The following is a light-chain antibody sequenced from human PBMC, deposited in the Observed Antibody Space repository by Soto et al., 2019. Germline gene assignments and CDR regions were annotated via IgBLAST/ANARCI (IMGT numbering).Light chain of an antibody. V-gene: IGLV2-8*01. Sequence: QSALTQPPSASGSPGQSVTISCTGTSSDVGSYNYVSWYQQHPGKAPQLMIYEVSMRPSGVPDRFSGSKSGNTASLTVSGLQAEDEADYYCSSYAGSNNFVFGTGTKVTVL. J-gene: IGLJ1*01. CDR3: SSYAGSNNFV. CDR2: EVS. CDR1: SSDVGSYNY.